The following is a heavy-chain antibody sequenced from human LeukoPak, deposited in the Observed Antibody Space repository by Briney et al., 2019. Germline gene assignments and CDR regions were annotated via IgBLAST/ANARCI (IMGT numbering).Heavy chain of an antibody. CDR3: ARRNGDYDILTGLEDY. V-gene: IGHV1-18*01. CDR2: ISAYNGNT. CDR1: GYTFTSYG. Sequence: ASVKVSCKASGYTFTSYGISWVRQAPGQGLEWMGWISAYNGNTNYAQKLQGRVTMTTDTSTSTAYMELRSLRPDDTAVYYCARRNGDYDILTGLEDYWGQGTLVTVSS. J-gene: IGHJ4*02. D-gene: IGHD3-9*01.